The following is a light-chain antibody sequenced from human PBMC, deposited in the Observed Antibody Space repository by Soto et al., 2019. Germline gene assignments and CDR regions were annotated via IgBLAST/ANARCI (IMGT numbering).Light chain of an antibody. Sequence: DIQRTQAPSSVSASVGDRVTITCRASQTIDSWLAWYQQRTGKHPNLLIYKASTLASGVQSRFSGSGSGTEFTLTINSLQPDEFATYYCQQYHIYSGTVGQGTKVDIK. V-gene: IGKV1-5*03. CDR1: QTIDSW. CDR2: KAS. J-gene: IGKJ1*01. CDR3: QQYHIYSGT.